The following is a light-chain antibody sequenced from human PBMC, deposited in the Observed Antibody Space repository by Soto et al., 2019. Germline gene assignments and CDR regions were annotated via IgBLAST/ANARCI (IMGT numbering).Light chain of an antibody. Sequence: QSVLTQPASVSGSPGQSITISCIGTSSDIGAYNYVSWYQQHPGKVPKLVIYEVTNRPSGLSNRFSGSKSGNTASLTISGLQAEDEADYFCSSYTSTSTLYVFGTGTKVT. J-gene: IGLJ1*01. V-gene: IGLV2-14*01. CDR2: EVT. CDR1: SSDIGAYNY. CDR3: SSYTSTSTLYV.